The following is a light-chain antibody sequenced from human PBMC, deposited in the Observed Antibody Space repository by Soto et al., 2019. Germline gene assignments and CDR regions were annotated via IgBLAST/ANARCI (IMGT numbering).Light chain of an antibody. Sequence: EIVLAQSPATLSFSPGERATLSCRASQSLGNLLAWYQQKPDQAPRLLIFEASTRATGVPVRISGSGSGTEFTLTISSLEPEDFAVYYCQQYKNWPPPTFGGGTKLQIK. CDR1: QSLGNL. CDR3: QQYKNWPPPT. CDR2: EAS. J-gene: IGKJ4*01. V-gene: IGKV3-11*01.